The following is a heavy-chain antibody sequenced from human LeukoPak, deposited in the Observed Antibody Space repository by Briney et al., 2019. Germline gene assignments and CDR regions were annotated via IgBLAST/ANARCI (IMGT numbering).Heavy chain of an antibody. V-gene: IGHV3-23*01. J-gene: IGHJ4*02. CDR3: AKAAWWRGYCSSTSCYGEFDY. D-gene: IGHD2-2*01. CDR1: GFTFSSYA. Sequence: GGSLRLSCAASGFTFSSYAMSWVRQAPGKGLEWVSAISGSGGSTYYADSVEGRFTISRDNSKNTLYLQMNSLRAEDAAVYYCAKAAWWRGYCSSTSCYGEFDYWGQGTLVTVSS. CDR2: ISGSGGST.